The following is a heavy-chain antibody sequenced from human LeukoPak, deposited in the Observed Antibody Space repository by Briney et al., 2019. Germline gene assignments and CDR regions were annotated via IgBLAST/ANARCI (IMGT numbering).Heavy chain of an antibody. CDR2: IYHSGST. CDR1: GGSFSGYC. Sequence: PSETLSLTCAVYGGSFSGYCWSWIRQPPGKGLEWIGSIYHSGSTYYNPSLKSRVTISVDTSKNQFSLKLSSVTAADTAVYYCAGGTSYDSSFDYWGQGTLVTVSS. J-gene: IGHJ4*02. D-gene: IGHD3-22*01. CDR3: AGGTSYDSSFDY. V-gene: IGHV4-34*01.